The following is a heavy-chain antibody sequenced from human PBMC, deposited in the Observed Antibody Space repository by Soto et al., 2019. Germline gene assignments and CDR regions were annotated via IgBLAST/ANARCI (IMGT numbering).Heavy chain of an antibody. CDR3: GRDDVRAADIFDL. Sequence: PGGSLRLSCAASGFTLSTYAIHWVRQAPGKGLEWVALIWSDGGNKYYADSVKGRFSIVTDSSRNTLYLQMNSLRAEDTAVYHCGRDDVRAADIFDLWGKGTLVTVAS. V-gene: IGHV3-33*01. CDR2: IWSDGGNK. J-gene: IGHJ4*02. CDR1: GFTLSTYA.